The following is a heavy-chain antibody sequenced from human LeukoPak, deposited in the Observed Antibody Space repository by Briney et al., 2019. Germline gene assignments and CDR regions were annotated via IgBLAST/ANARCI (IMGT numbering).Heavy chain of an antibody. J-gene: IGHJ3*02. CDR3: ARNSYYDNSGEGAFDI. Sequence: PSETLSLTCAVYGGSFSGYYWSWIRQPPGKGLEWMGEINHSGSTNYNPSLQSRVTISIDKSKNQFSLNLNSVTAADTAVYYCARNSYYDNSGEGAFDIWGQGTMVTVSS. CDR1: GGSFSGYY. D-gene: IGHD3-22*01. V-gene: IGHV4-34*01. CDR2: INHSGST.